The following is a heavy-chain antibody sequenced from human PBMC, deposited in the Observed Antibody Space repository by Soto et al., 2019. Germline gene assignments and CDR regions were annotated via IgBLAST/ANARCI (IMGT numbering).Heavy chain of an antibody. V-gene: IGHV4-38-2*01. CDR2: IYSGST. Sequence: SETLSLTCAVSGYSITSDYYWGWIRQPPGKGLEWIGSIYSGSTYYNPSLKSRVTISVDTSKNQFSLRLTSVTAADTAMYYCAKKGYYPSGKINLFDSWGQGTLVTLSS. CDR3: AKKGYYPSGKINLFDS. D-gene: IGHD3-10*01. CDR1: GYSITSDYY. J-gene: IGHJ4*02.